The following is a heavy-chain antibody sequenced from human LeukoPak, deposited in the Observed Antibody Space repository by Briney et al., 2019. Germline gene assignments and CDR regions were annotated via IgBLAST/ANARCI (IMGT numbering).Heavy chain of an antibody. J-gene: IGHJ4*02. CDR3: ASRLYCSNTRCRNFPFAY. D-gene: IGHD2-2*01. V-gene: IGHV1-69*13. CDR2: IIPIFGTA. CDR1: GGTFSSYA. Sequence: SVKVSCKASGGTFSSYAINWVRQAPGQGLEWMGGIIPIFGTANYAQKFQDRVTITADEYTSTAYMELSSLRSEDTAIYYCASRLYCSNTRCRNFPFAYWGQGTLVTVSS.